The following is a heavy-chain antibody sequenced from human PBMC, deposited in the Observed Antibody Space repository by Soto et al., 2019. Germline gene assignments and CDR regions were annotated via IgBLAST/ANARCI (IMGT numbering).Heavy chain of an antibody. J-gene: IGHJ4*02. Sequence: QVQLLVQSGTEVKKPGDSVKVSCQASGYTFTNFGISWVRQAPGQGLEWMGWVSGYNGNTNYAQKFRDRVTMTTGTSTSRAYMELRARRSDDTAVYYCARDEVSHGFDSWGQGTLVTVSS. CDR3: ARDEVSHGFDS. CDR2: VSGYNGNT. V-gene: IGHV1-18*04. CDR1: GYTFTNFG.